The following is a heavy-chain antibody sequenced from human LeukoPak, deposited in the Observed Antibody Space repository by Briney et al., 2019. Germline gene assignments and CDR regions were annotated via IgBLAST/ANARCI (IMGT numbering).Heavy chain of an antibody. CDR3: AKGPPDYGDYLGFDY. D-gene: IGHD4-17*01. V-gene: IGHV3-30*18. Sequence: PGGSLRLSCAASGFTFSSYGMHWVRQAPGKGLEWVGVISYDGSNKYYADSVKGRFTISRDNSKNTLYLQMNSLRAEDTAVYYCAKGPPDYGDYLGFDYWGQGTLVTVSS. J-gene: IGHJ4*02. CDR1: GFTFSSYG. CDR2: ISYDGSNK.